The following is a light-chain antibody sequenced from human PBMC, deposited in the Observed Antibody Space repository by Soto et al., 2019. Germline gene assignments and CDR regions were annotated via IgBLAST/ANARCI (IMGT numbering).Light chain of an antibody. V-gene: IGLV1-40*01. CDR2: GNI. Sequence: QSALTQPPSVSGAPGQSVTISCTGSSSNIGAGYDVHWYQQLPGTAPKLLIFGNINRPSGVPDRFSGSKSGTSASLAITGLQAEDEADYYCQSFDTSLSGVFGGGTKLTVL. J-gene: IGLJ3*02. CDR3: QSFDTSLSGV. CDR1: SSNIGAGYD.